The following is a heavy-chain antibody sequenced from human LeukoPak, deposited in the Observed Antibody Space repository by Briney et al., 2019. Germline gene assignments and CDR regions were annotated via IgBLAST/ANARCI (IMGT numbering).Heavy chain of an antibody. CDR1: GGYLSSSSYY. J-gene: IGHJ4*02. Sequence: SETLSLTCTVPGGYLSSSSYYWGWIRQPPGKGLEWIGSIYYSGSTYYNPSLKSRVTISVDTPKNQFSLKLSSVTAADTAVYYCASRQPESALYYYDSSGQLDYWGQGTLVTVSS. CDR3: ASRQPESALYYYDSSGQLDY. V-gene: IGHV4-39*07. D-gene: IGHD3-22*01. CDR2: IYYSGST.